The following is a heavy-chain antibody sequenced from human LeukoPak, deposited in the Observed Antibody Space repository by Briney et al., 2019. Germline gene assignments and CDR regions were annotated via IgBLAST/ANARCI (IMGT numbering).Heavy chain of an antibody. CDR3: ARRRRDSYGYYY. Sequence: PGGSLRLSCAASGFTFRSHDMNWVRQAPGKGLEWVSYISSSGSTIYYADSVKGRFTISRDNAKNSLYLQMNSLRAEDTAVYYCARRRRDSYGYYYWGQGTLVTVSS. CDR1: GFTFRSHD. J-gene: IGHJ4*02. CDR2: ISSSGSTI. V-gene: IGHV3-48*03. D-gene: IGHD5-18*01.